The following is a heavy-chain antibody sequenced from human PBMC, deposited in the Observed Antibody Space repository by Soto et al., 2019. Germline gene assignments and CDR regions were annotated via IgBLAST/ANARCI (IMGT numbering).Heavy chain of an antibody. CDR2: TSAYNGNT. CDR3: AREYQQLDGYSYYYYGMDV. D-gene: IGHD6-13*01. J-gene: IGHJ6*02. CDR1: GYTFTSYG. Sequence: ASVKVSCKASGYTFTSYGISWVRQAPGQGLEWMGWTSAYNGNTNYAQKLQGRVTMTTDTSTSTAYMELRSLRSDDTAVYYCAREYQQLDGYSYYYYGMDVWGQGTTVTVSS. V-gene: IGHV1-18*01.